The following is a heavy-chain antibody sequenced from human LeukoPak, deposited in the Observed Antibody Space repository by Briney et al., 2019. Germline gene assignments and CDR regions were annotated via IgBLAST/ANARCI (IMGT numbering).Heavy chain of an antibody. J-gene: IGHJ4*02. CDR1: GYTFTGYY. Sequence: ASVKVSCKASGYTFTGYYMHWVRQAPGQGLEWMGWINAGHGNTKYSQEFQGRVTITRDTSASTAYMELSSLRSEDTAVYYCARAPSYSSSWYGFDYWGQGTLVTVSS. CDR3: ARAPSYSSSWYGFDY. CDR2: INAGHGNT. D-gene: IGHD6-13*01. V-gene: IGHV1-3*03.